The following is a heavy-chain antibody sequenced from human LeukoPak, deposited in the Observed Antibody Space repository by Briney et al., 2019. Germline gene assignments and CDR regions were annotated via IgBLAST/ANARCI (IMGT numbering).Heavy chain of an antibody. CDR3: ARVEGDYYYYYYMDV. CDR1: GFTVNNNY. V-gene: IGHV3-53*01. Sequence: GGSLRLSCAASGFTVNNNYMIWVRQAPGKGLEWVSLIYSGGTTYYADSVKSRFTISRDNSKNTLYLQMNSLRAEDTAVYYCARVEGDYYYYYYMDVWGKGTTVTVSS. D-gene: IGHD2-21*02. J-gene: IGHJ6*03. CDR2: IYSGGTT.